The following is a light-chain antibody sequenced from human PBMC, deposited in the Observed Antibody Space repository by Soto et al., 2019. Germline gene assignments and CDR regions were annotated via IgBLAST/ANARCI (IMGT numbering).Light chain of an antibody. CDR2: DAS. V-gene: IGKV1-5*01. CDR3: QQYNNYGVT. Sequence: DIQMTQSPSTLSAFVGDRVTITCRASQSISNWLAWYQQKPGKAPTVLIYDASSLESGVPSRFSGSGSGTEFTLTFSSLQPDDFATYYCQQYNNYGVTFGQGTRLESK. J-gene: IGKJ5*01. CDR1: QSISNW.